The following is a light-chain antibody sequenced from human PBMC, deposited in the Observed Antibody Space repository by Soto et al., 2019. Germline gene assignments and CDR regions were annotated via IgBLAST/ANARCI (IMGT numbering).Light chain of an antibody. V-gene: IGKV3-15*01. CDR3: QQYNNWPT. CDR1: QSVSSN. J-gene: IGKJ1*01. Sequence: EAVMTQSPATLSVSPEERDTLSCRASQSVSSNLAWYKQKHGQAPRLLIYGASTTATAIPARFRGSGSGTGFSLTFSSLQSEYFEVYDCQQYNNWPTFGQGTKVDIK. CDR2: GAS.